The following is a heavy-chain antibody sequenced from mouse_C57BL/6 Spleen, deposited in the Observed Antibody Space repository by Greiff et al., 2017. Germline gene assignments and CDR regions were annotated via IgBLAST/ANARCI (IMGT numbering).Heavy chain of an antibody. CDR3: ARYPSQVRLRGDY. CDR1: GYTFTSYW. V-gene: IGHV1-50*01. CDR2: IDPSDSYT. J-gene: IGHJ2*01. D-gene: IGHD2-2*01. Sequence: VQLQQPGAELVKPGASVKLSCKASGYTFTSYWMQWVKQRPGQGLEWIGEIDPSDSYTNYNQKFKGKATLTVDTSSSTAYMQLSSLTSEDSAVSTSARYPSQVRLRGDYWGTGTTLTVSS.